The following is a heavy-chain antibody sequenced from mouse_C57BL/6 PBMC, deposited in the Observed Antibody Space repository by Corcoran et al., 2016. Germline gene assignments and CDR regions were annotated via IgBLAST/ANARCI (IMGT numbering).Heavy chain of an antibody. CDR1: GYTFTDYY. D-gene: IGHD2-1*01. V-gene: IGHV1-26*01. CDR3: ARSVYYGHYFDY. J-gene: IGHJ2*01. Sequence: EVQLQQSGPELVKPGASVKISSKASGYTFTDYYMNWVKQSHGKSLEWIGDINPNNGGTSYNQKFKGKATLTVAKSSSTAYMELRSLTSEDSAVYYCARSVYYGHYFDYWGQGTTLTVSS. CDR2: INPNNGGT.